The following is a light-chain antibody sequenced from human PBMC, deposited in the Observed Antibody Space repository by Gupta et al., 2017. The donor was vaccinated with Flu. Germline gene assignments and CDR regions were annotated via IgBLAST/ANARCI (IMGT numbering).Light chain of an antibody. CDR2: DAS. V-gene: IGKV3-15*01. CDR1: RNVKSY. Sequence: PATRSVSPVERATLYCRASRNVKSYLAWYQQKPGQAPRLLISDASTRATGIPARFSAGGSGTEFTLTISNVESEDYAVYYCQQYKNWPCTFGRGTKVEIK. J-gene: IGKJ4*02. CDR3: QQYKNWPCT.